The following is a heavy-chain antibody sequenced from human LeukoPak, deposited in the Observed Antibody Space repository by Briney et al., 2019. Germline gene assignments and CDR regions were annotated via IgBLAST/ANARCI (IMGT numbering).Heavy chain of an antibody. CDR3: ARNDLDC. D-gene: IGHD3-16*01. CDR2: IYTSGIT. Sequence: SETLSLTCTVSGGSTSSYYWSWVRQPAGKGLEWIGRIYTSGITNYDPSLKSRVTLSLDTSKNQFSLNLTSVTAADTAMYYCARNDLDCWGRGTLVTVSS. V-gene: IGHV4-4*07. J-gene: IGHJ4*02. CDR1: GGSTSSYY.